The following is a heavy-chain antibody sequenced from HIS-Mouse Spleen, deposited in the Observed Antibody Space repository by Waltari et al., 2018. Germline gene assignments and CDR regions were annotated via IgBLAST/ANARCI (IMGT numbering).Heavy chain of an antibody. CDR3: ARDLELDAFDI. V-gene: IGHV3-74*01. CDR2: INSDGSST. CDR1: GFRLRRYW. Sequence: EVQLVDSGGGLVQPGGSLSFSCAASGFRLRRYWMHWVRQAPGKGLVWVSRINSDGSSTSYADSVKGRFTISRDNAKNTLYLQMNSLRAEDTAVYYCARDLELDAFDIWGQGTMVTVSS. D-gene: IGHD1-1*01. J-gene: IGHJ3*02.